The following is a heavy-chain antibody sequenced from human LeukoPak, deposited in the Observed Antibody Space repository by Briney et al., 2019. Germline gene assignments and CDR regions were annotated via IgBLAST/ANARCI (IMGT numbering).Heavy chain of an antibody. D-gene: IGHD3-9*01. CDR3: AKWGDYDILTGYYVSDF. V-gene: IGHV3-23*01. Sequence: GASLRLSCAASGFIFRNYAMSWVRQAPGKGLQWVAAITGSGDTTYYGDSVMGRFTTSRDNSKNTLYLEVNTLRAEDTAVYYCAKWGDYDILTGYYVSDFWGQGTLVTVSS. J-gene: IGHJ4*02. CDR2: ITGSGDTT. CDR1: GFIFRNYA.